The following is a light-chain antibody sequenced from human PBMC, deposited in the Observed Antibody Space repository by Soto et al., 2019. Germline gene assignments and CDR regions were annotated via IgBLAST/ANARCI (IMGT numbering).Light chain of an antibody. CDR3: ATWDSSLSAVV. CDR2: DNN. J-gene: IGLJ2*01. V-gene: IGLV1-51*01. CDR1: RSNIGNDY. Sequence: QSVLTQPPSVSAAPGQTVTISCSGSRSNIGNDYVSWYQVLPGRAPKLLIYDNNKRPSEIPDRFSGSKSGTSATLGITGLQTGDEADYYCATWDSSLSAVVFGGGTKLTVL.